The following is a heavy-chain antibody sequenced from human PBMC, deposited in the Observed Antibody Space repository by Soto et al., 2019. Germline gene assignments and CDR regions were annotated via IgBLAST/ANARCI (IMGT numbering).Heavy chain of an antibody. CDR2: ISGSGGST. J-gene: IGHJ4*02. CDR3: AKFTILHYDYVWGSRFDY. Sequence: GGSLRLSCAASGFTFSSYAMSWVRQAPGKGLEWVSAISGSGGSTYYADSVKGRFTISRDNSKNTLYLQMNSLRAEDTAVYYCAKFTILHYDYVWGSRFDYWGQGTLVTVSS. CDR1: GFTFSSYA. V-gene: IGHV3-23*01. D-gene: IGHD3-16*01.